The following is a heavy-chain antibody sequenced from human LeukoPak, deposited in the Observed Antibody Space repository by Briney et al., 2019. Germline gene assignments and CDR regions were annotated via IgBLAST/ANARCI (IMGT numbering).Heavy chain of an antibody. J-gene: IGHJ3*02. CDR2: ISYDGSNK. Sequence: GGSLRLSCAASGFTFSSYAMHWVRQAPGKGLEWVAVISYDGSNKYYADSVKGRFTISRDNSKNTLYLQMNSLRAEDTAVYYCARATWIQQGLGAFDIWGQGTMVTVSS. V-gene: IGHV3-30-3*01. D-gene: IGHD5-18*01. CDR1: GFTFSSYA. CDR3: ARATWIQQGLGAFDI.